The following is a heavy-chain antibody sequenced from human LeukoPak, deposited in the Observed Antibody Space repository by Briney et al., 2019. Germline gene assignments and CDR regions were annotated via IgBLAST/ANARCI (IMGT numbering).Heavy chain of an antibody. J-gene: IGHJ4*02. Sequence: PGGSLRLSCAASGFTFSSYAMSWVRQAPGKGLEWVSAISGSGGSTYYADSAKGRFTISRDNSKNTLYLQMNSLRAEDTAVYYCAKGGEQWLGDYYFDYWGQGTLVTVSS. V-gene: IGHV3-23*01. CDR2: ISGSGGST. CDR1: GFTFSSYA. D-gene: IGHD6-19*01. CDR3: AKGGEQWLGDYYFDY.